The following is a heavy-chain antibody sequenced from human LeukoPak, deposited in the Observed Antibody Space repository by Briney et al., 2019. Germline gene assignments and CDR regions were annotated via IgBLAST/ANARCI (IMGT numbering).Heavy chain of an antibody. J-gene: IGHJ6*02. CDR1: GYTLTELS. D-gene: IGHD6-6*01. V-gene: IGHV1-24*01. CDR2: FDLEDGDT. CDR3: ATRMGQLVQYNYYGMDV. Sequence: ASVKVSCKVSGYTLTELSMHWVRQAPGKGLEWMGGFDLEDGDTIYAQKFQGRVTMAEDTSTDTAYMELNSLRSEDTAVYYCATRMGQLVQYNYYGMDVWGQGTTVTVSS.